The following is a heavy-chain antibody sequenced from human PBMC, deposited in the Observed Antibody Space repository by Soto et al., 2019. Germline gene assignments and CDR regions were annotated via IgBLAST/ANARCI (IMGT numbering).Heavy chain of an antibody. CDR2: ISGSGGST. D-gene: IGHD3-22*01. V-gene: IGHV3-23*01. Sequence: GGSLRLSCAASGFTFSNYAMSWVRQAPGKGLEWVSGISGSGGSTYYADSVKGRFTISRDNSQKTVDLQMNSLRAEDTAVYYCAKRAYDSSGYHHAFDIWGKGTMVTVSS. CDR3: AKRAYDSSGYHHAFDI. CDR1: GFTFSNYA. J-gene: IGHJ3*02.